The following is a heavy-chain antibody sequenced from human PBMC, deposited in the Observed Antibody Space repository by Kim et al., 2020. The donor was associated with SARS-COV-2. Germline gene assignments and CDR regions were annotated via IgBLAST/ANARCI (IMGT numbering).Heavy chain of an antibody. CDR1: GGSVSGFY. Sequence: SETLSLTCKVSGGSVSGFYWSWIRQSPDKGLEWIGYIYNSGNTKNNPSLKSRVTISVDTSRKQFSLNLSSATTADTAMYYCARGDSNSWSEAGYYFDSWGPGALVTVSS. V-gene: IGHV4-59*02. J-gene: IGHJ4*02. D-gene: IGHD6-13*01. CDR2: IYNSGNT. CDR3: ARGDSNSWSEAGYYFDS.